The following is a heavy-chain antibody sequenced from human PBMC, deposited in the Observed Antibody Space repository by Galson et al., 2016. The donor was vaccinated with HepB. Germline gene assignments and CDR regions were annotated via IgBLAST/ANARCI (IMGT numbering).Heavy chain of an antibody. CDR2: IIPMSETT. J-gene: IGHJ4*02. D-gene: IGHD3-9*01. CDR1: GGTFIRHA. V-gene: IGHV1-69*06. Sequence: SVKVSCKASGGTFIRHAISWVRQAPEQGLEWMGGIIPMSETTNYAQKFQGRVTISADKSTSTAYMELNSLRSEDTAVYYCARGRPRLDWLLEPFDSWGQGTLVTVSS. CDR3: ARGRPRLDWLLEPFDS.